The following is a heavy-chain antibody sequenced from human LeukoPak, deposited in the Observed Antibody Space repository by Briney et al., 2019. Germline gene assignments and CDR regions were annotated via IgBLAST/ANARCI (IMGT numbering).Heavy chain of an antibody. D-gene: IGHD1-20*01. J-gene: IGHJ5*02. CDR1: GGSISSSSYY. Sequence: PSETLSLTCTVSGGSISSSSYYWGWIRQPPGKGLEWIGCIYYSVSTYYHPSLKSRVTISVDTFKNQFSLKLSSVTAADTAVYYCARHSLGITGTTSWFDPWGQGTLVTVSS. CDR2: IYYSVST. V-gene: IGHV4-39*01. CDR3: ARHSLGITGTTSWFDP.